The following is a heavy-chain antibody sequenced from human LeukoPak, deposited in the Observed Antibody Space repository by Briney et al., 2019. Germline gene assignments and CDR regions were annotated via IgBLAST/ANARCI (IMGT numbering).Heavy chain of an antibody. Sequence: GSLRLSCAASGFTFSSYSMNWVRQAPGKGLEWVSSISSSSSYIYYADSVKGRFTISRDNAKNSLYLQMNSLRAEDTAVYYCARGGTYSSSSGDYWGQGTLVTVSS. J-gene: IGHJ4*02. V-gene: IGHV3-21*01. CDR2: ISSSSSYI. CDR1: GFTFSSYS. D-gene: IGHD6-13*01. CDR3: ARGGTYSSSSGDY.